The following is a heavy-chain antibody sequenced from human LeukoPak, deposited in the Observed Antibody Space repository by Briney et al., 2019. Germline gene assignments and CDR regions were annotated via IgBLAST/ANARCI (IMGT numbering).Heavy chain of an antibody. CDR2: ISAGGGST. J-gene: IGHJ4*02. V-gene: IGHV3-23*01. D-gene: IGHD1-1*01. CDR1: GLTFSSYA. Sequence: GGSLRLSCAASGLTFSSYAMSWVRQAPGKGLEWVSVISAGGGSTYYADSVKGRFTISRDNSKNTLYLQMNSLRAEDTAVYYCAKDLRYNYCYDFWGQGTLVTVSS. CDR3: AKDLRYNYCYDF.